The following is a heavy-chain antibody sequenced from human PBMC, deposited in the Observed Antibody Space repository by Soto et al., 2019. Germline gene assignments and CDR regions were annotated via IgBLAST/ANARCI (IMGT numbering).Heavy chain of an antibody. CDR3: ARPHTQWRRNQFDY. CDR2: ISACNGNT. D-gene: IGHD5-12*01. Sequence: ASVKVSCKASGYTFTSYGISWVRQAPGQGLEWMGWISACNGNTNYAQKLQGRVTMTTDTSTSTAYMELRSLRSDDTAVYYCARPHTQWRRNQFDYWGQGTMVTVSS. CDR1: GYTFTSYG. V-gene: IGHV1-18*01. J-gene: IGHJ4*02.